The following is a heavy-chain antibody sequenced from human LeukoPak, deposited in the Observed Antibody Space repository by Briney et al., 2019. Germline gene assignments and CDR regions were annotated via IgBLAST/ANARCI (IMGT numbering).Heavy chain of an antibody. V-gene: IGHV4-39*07. CDR3: ARDLSHATYYYDSSDAPSDY. Sequence: PSETLSLTCTVSGGSTSSSSYYWGWLRQPPGKGLEWIGSIYYSGSTYYNPSLKSRVTISVDTSKNQFSLKLSSVTAADTAVYYCARDLSHATYYYDSSDAPSDYWGEGTLVTVSS. J-gene: IGHJ4*02. CDR2: IYYSGST. CDR1: GGSTSSSSYY. D-gene: IGHD3-22*01.